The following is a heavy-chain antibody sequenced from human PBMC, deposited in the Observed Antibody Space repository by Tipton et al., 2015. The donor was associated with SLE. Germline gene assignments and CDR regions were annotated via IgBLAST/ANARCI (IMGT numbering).Heavy chain of an antibody. CDR1: GFTFGDYA. V-gene: IGHV3-49*03. J-gene: IGHJ4*02. D-gene: IGHD3-16*01. Sequence: SLRLSCTASGFTFGDYAMSWFRQAPGKGLEWVGFIRSKAYGGTTEYAASVKGRFTISRDDSKSIAYLQMNSLKTEDTAVYYCTGSYDYVWGSYRPFDYWGQGTLVTVSS. CDR2: IRSKAYGGTT. CDR3: TGSYDYVWGSYRPFDY.